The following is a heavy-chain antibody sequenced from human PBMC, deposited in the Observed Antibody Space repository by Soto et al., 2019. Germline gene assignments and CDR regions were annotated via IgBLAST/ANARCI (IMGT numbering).Heavy chain of an antibody. J-gene: IGHJ6*02. CDR1: GGSISSSSYY. CDR2: IYYSGST. Sequence: SETLSLTCTVSGGSISSSSYYWGWIRQPPGKGLEWIGSIYYSGSTHYNPSLKSRVTISVDTSKNQFSLKLSSVTAADTAVYYCARHSYSICWYRLYYYYGMDFRGQGTTVTVAS. D-gene: IGHD6-19*01. V-gene: IGHV4-39*01. CDR3: ARHSYSICWYRLYYYYGMDF.